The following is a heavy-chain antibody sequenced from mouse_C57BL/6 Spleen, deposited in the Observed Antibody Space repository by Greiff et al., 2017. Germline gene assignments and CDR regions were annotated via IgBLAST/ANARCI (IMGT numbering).Heavy chain of an antibody. V-gene: IGHV1-52*01. CDR1: GYTFTSYW. CDR3: ARGDGYSAWFAY. J-gene: IGHJ3*01. CDR2: IDPSDSET. Sequence: QVQLQQPGAELVRPGSSVKLSCKASGYTFTSYWMHWVKQRPIQGLEWIGNIDPSDSETHYNQKFKDKATLTVDKSSSTAYMQLSSLTSEDSAVYYCARGDGYSAWFAYWGQGTLVTVSA. D-gene: IGHD2-3*01.